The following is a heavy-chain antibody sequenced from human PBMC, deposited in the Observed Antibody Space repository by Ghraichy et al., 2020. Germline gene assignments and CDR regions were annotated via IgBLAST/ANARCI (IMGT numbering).Heavy chain of an antibody. Sequence: SGPTLVKPTQTLTLTCTFSGFSLSTSGVGVGWIRQPPGKALEWLALIYWNGDKRYSPSLKSRLTITKDTSKNQVVLTMTNMDPVDTATYYCAHTFPVWLLINSDWFDPWGQGTLVTVSS. V-gene: IGHV2-5*01. CDR3: AHTFPVWLLINSDWFDP. CDR2: IYWNGDK. J-gene: IGHJ5*02. CDR1: GFSLSTSGVG. D-gene: IGHD3-22*01.